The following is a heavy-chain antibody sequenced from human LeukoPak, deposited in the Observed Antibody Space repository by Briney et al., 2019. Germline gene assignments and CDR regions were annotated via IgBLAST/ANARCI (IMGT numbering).Heavy chain of an antibody. CDR3: ARDQNHRALMVYAKAAYYYYYMDV. D-gene: IGHD2-8*01. CDR1: GGTFSSYA. J-gene: IGHJ6*03. Sequence: SVKVSCKASGGTFSSYAISWVRQAPGQGLEWMGRVIPIFGTANYAQKFQGRVTITTDESTSTAYMELGSLRSEDTAVYYCARDQNHRALMVYAKAAYYYYYMDVWGKGTTVTVSS. CDR2: VIPIFGTA. V-gene: IGHV1-69*05.